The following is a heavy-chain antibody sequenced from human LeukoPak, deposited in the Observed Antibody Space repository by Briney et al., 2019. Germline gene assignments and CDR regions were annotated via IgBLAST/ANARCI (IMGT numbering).Heavy chain of an antibody. CDR3: AIRMRSNYDILTGYSKRGLDY. Sequence: SETLSLTCAVYGGSFSGYYWSWIRQPPGKGLEWIGEINHSGSTNYNPSLKSRVTISVDTSKNQFSLKLSSVTAADTAVYYCAIRMRSNYDILTGYSKRGLDYWGQGTLVTVSS. CDR2: INHSGST. CDR1: GGSFSGYY. D-gene: IGHD3-9*01. J-gene: IGHJ4*02. V-gene: IGHV4-34*01.